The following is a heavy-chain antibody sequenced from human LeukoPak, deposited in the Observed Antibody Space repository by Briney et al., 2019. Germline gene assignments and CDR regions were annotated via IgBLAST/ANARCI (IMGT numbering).Heavy chain of an antibody. CDR3: ARQDDSSGYCRFDY. CDR2: IYYSGST. J-gene: IGHJ4*02. CDR1: GGSISSGAYY. D-gene: IGHD3-22*01. Sequence: SQTLSLTCTVSGGSISSGAYYWSWIRQHPGKGLEWIGYIYYSGSTYYNPSLKSRVTIPVDTSKNQPSLKLSSVTAADTAVYYCARQDDSSGYCRFDYWGQGTLVTVSS. V-gene: IGHV4-31*03.